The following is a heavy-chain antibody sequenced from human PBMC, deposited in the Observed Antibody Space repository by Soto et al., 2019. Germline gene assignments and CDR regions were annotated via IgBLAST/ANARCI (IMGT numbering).Heavy chain of an antibody. CDR1: GGTFSSYT. Sequence: QVQLVQSGAEVKKPGSSVKVSCKASGGTFSSYTISWVRQAPGQGLEWMGRIIPILGIANDAQKFQGRVTITADKSTSTAYMGLGSLRSEDTAVYYCARDPGDYGGNSGGYFDLWGRGPLVTVSS. D-gene: IGHD4-17*01. V-gene: IGHV1-69*08. CDR2: IIPILGIA. CDR3: ARDPGDYGGNSGGYFDL. J-gene: IGHJ2*01.